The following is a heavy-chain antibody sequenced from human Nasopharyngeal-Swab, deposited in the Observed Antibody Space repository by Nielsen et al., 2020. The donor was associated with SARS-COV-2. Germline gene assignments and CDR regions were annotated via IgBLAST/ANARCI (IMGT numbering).Heavy chain of an antibody. J-gene: IGHJ5*02. CDR2: FDPEDGET. V-gene: IGHV1-24*01. CDR1: GYTLTELF. Sequence: ASVTVSCKVSGYTLTELFMHWVRQAPGKGLEWMGGFDPEDGETIYAQKFQGRVTMTEDTSTDTAYMELSSLRSEDTAVYYCATGPAVGATPWFDPWGQGTLVTVSS. CDR3: ATGPAVGATPWFDP. D-gene: IGHD1-26*01.